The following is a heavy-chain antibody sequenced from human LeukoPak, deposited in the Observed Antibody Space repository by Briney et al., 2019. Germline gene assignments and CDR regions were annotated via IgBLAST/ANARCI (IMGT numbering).Heavy chain of an antibody. J-gene: IGHJ5*02. V-gene: IGHV4-34*01. Sequence: SETLSLTCAVYGGSFSGYYWSWIRQPPGKGLEWIGEINHSGSTNYSPSLKSRVTISVDTSKNQFSLKLSSVTAADTAVYYCARDRGTIAAQYWFDPWGQGTLATVSS. D-gene: IGHD6-6*01. CDR1: GGSFSGYY. CDR3: ARDRGTIAAQYWFDP. CDR2: INHSGST.